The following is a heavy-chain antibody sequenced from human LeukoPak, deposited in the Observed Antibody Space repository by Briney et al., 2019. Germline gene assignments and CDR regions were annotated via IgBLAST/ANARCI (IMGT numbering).Heavy chain of an antibody. CDR3: ARTYYYDSSGYSRARYYYGMDV. V-gene: IGHV4-34*01. CDR2: INHSGST. Sequence: SETLSLTCAVYGGSFSGYYWSWIRQPPGKGLEWIGEINHSGSTNYNPSLKSRVTISVDTSKNQFSLKLSSVTAADTAVYYCARTYYYDSSGYSRARYYYGMDVWGQGTTVTVSS. D-gene: IGHD3-22*01. J-gene: IGHJ6*02. CDR1: GGSFSGYY.